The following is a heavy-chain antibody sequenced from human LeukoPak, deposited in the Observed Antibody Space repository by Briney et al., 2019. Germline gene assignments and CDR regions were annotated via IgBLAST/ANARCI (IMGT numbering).Heavy chain of an antibody. D-gene: IGHD4-23*01. CDR3: AGSTVVTPDFDY. V-gene: IGHV4-59*08. J-gene: IGHJ4*02. CDR1: GGSISSYY. CDR2: IYYSGST. Sequence: TSETLSLTCTVSGGSISSYYWSWIRQPPGKGLEWIGYIYYSGSTYYNPSLKSRVTISVDTSKNQFSLKLSSVTAADTAVYYCAGSTVVTPDFDYWGQGTLVTVSS.